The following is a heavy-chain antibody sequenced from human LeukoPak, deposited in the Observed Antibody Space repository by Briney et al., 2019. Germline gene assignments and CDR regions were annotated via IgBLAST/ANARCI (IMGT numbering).Heavy chain of an antibody. CDR2: IYYSGST. CDR3: AGRSELLPVEY. Sequence: SQTLSLTCTVSGGSISSGGYYWSWIRQHPGKGLEWIGYIYYSGSTYYNPSLKSRVTISVDTSKNQFSPKLSSVTAADTAVYYCAGRSELLPVEYWGQGTLVTVSS. CDR1: GGSISSGGYY. J-gene: IGHJ4*02. D-gene: IGHD2-15*01. V-gene: IGHV4-31*03.